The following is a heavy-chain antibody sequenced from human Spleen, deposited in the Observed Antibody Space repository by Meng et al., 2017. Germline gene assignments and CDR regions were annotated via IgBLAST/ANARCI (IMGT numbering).Heavy chain of an antibody. V-gene: IGHV3-73*01. Sequence: GGSLRLSCAASGFTFSSYAMSWVRQASGKGLEWVGRIRSKGDPYGTAYSASVKGRFTISRDDSKNTAYLQMNSLKTEDTAVYYCTIYTSGHIWGQGTMVTVSS. CDR2: IRSKGDPYGT. J-gene: IGHJ3*02. D-gene: IGHD6-19*01. CDR3: TIYTSGHI. CDR1: GFTFSSYA.